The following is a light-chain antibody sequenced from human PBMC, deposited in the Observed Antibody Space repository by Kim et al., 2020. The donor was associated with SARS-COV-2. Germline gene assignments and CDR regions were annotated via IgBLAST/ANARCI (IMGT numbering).Light chain of an antibody. V-gene: IGLV1-47*01. J-gene: IGLJ2*01. Sequence: ELTQPPSASGTPGQRVTISCSGSSSNIGSNYVYWYQQLPGTAPKLLIYRNNQRPSRVPDRFSGSKSGTSASLAISGLRSEDGADYYCAAWDDSLSGQVFGGGTQLTVL. CDR2: RNN. CDR3: AAWDDSLSGQV. CDR1: SSNIGSNY.